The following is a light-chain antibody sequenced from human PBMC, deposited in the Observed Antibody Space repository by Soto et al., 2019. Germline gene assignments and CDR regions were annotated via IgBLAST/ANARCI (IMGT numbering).Light chain of an antibody. CDR2: DVT. CDR1: SSDVGGYNH. Sequence: QSALTQPRSVSGSPGQSVTISCTGTSSDVGGYNHISWYQQHPGKAPKLMIYDVTKRPSGVPDRFSGSKSGNTASLTISGLRAEDEADYYCCSHAGTFILFGGGTQLTVL. CDR3: CSHAGTFIL. V-gene: IGLV2-11*01. J-gene: IGLJ2*01.